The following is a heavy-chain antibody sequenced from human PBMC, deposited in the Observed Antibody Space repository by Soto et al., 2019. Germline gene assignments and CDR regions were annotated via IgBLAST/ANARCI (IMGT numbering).Heavy chain of an antibody. CDR1: GFSLSTSVVG. CDR3: AHKTNTMVRGVIPYNWFDP. CDR2: IYWDDDK. V-gene: IGHV2-5*02. D-gene: IGHD3-10*01. J-gene: IGHJ5*02. Sequence: GPTLVNPKKTLTLACTFSGFSLSTSVVGVGWIRQPPGKSLEWLALIYWDDDKRYSPSLKSRLTITKDTSKNQVVLTMTNIDPVDTATYYCAHKTNTMVRGVIPYNWFDPWGQGTLVTVSS.